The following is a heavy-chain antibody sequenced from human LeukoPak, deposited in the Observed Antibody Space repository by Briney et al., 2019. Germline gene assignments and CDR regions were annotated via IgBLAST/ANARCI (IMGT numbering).Heavy chain of an antibody. Sequence: ASVKVSCKAPGYTFTSYYMHWVRQTPGEGLEWMGIINPSGGSTSYEQKFQGRVTMTKDTSTSTVYMELSSLRSEDTAVYYCARDFGGGSYSCDYWGQGTLVTVSS. CDR1: GYTFTSYY. V-gene: IGHV1-46*01. J-gene: IGHJ4*02. D-gene: IGHD1-26*01. CDR3: ARDFGGGSYSCDY. CDR2: INPSGGST.